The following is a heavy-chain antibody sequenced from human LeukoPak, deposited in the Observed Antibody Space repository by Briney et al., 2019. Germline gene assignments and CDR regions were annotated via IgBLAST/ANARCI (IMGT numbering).Heavy chain of an antibody. Sequence: PGGSLRLSCVASGFTFSTFWMNWVRQAPGKGLEWVAFIRYDGSNKYYADSVKGRFTISRDNSKNTLYLQMNSLRAEDTAVYYCAGEMATIDYWGQGTLVTVSS. J-gene: IGHJ4*02. CDR1: GFTFSTFW. CDR3: AGEMATIDY. D-gene: IGHD5-24*01. V-gene: IGHV3-30*02. CDR2: IRYDGSNK.